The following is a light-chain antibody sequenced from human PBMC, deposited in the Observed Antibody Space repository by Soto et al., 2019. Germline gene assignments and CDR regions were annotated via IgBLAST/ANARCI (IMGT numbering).Light chain of an antibody. CDR2: GAS. J-gene: IGKJ4*01. CDR1: QTIGKS. CDR3: QQSYTTPPT. Sequence: DIQMTQSPSSLSASVGDGVTITCRASQTIGKSLNWYHQKPGKAPNLLIYGASNLQSGVPSRFSGSGSGTEFTLTISSLQPEDFATYYCQQSYTTPPTFGGGTKVDIK. V-gene: IGKV1-39*01.